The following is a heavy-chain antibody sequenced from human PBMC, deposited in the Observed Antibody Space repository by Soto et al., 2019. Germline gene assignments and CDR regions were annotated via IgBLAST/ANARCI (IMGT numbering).Heavy chain of an antibody. Sequence: ASVKASCKASGYTFTGYYMHWVRQAPGEGSRGRGWINPNSGRTYYEQKFQGRVYMPRDTSISKAYMELSRLRSDDTAVYYCARENPDPYYYYGMDVWGQGTTVTVSS. CDR2: INPNSGRT. V-gene: IGHV1-2*02. J-gene: IGHJ6*02. CDR3: ARENPDPYYYYGMDV. CDR1: GYTFTGYY.